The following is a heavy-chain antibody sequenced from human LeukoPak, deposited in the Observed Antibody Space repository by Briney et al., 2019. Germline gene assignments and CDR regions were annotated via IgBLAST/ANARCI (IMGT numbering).Heavy chain of an antibody. V-gene: IGHV4-59*01. J-gene: IGHJ4*02. Sequence: PSETLSLTCTVSGGSISSYYWSWIRQPPGKGLEWIGYIYYSGSTNYNPSLKSRVTISVDTSKNQFSLKLSSVTAADTAVYYCARGLSGYLYYFDYWGQGTLVTVSS. D-gene: IGHD3-9*01. CDR3: ARGLSGYLYYFDY. CDR2: IYYSGST. CDR1: GGSISSYY.